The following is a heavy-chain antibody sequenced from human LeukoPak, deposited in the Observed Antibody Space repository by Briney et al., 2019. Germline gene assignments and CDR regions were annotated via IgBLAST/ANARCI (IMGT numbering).Heavy chain of an antibody. D-gene: IGHD6-19*01. Sequence: PSETLSLTCTVSGGSISSYYWSWIRQPPGKGLEWIGYIYYSGSTNYNPSLKSRVTISVDTSKDQFSLKLSSVTAADTAVYYCARVAAVAETVDYWGQGTLVTVSS. CDR1: GGSISSYY. CDR3: ARVAAVAETVDY. J-gene: IGHJ4*02. CDR2: IYYSGST. V-gene: IGHV4-59*01.